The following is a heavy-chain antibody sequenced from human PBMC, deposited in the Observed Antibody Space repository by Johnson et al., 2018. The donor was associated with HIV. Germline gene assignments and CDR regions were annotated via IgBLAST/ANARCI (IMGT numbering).Heavy chain of an antibody. Sequence: QVQLVESGGGVVQPGRSLRLSCAASGFTFSSYGMHWVRQAPGKGLEWVSVIYSGDSTNYADSVTGRFTNSRDNSKNTLYLQMNSLRAEDTAVYYCARGEQWSLLGAFDIWGQGIMVTVSS. CDR1: GFTFSSYG. CDR2: IYSGDST. J-gene: IGHJ3*02. D-gene: IGHD6-19*01. V-gene: IGHV3-NL1*01. CDR3: ARGEQWSLLGAFDI.